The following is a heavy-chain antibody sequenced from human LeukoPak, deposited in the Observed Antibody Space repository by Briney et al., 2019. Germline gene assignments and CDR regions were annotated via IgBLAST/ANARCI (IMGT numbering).Heavy chain of an antibody. D-gene: IGHD3-3*01. CDR1: GGTFSSYA. Sequence: ASVKVSCKASGGTFSSYAISWVRQAPGQGPEWMGRIIPIFGTANYAQKFQGRVTITTDESTSTAYMELSSLRSEDTAVYYCASSIIVSYYDFWSGPNWFDPWGQGTLVTVSS. CDR2: IIPIFGTA. V-gene: IGHV1-69*05. J-gene: IGHJ5*02. CDR3: ASSIIVSYYDFWSGPNWFDP.